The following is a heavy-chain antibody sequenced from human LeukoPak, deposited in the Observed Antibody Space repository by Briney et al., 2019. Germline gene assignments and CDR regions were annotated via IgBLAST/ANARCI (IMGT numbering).Heavy chain of an antibody. V-gene: IGHV4-31*03. CDR2: IYYSGST. Sequence: TSETLSLTCTVSGGSISSGGYYWSWIRQHPGKGLEWNGYIYYSGSTYYNPSLKSRVTISVDTSKNQFSLKLSSVTAADTAVYYCARGRDFWSGYQDYWGQGTWSPSPQ. J-gene: IGHJ4*02. CDR1: GGSISSGGYY. D-gene: IGHD3-3*01. CDR3: ARGRDFWSGYQDY.